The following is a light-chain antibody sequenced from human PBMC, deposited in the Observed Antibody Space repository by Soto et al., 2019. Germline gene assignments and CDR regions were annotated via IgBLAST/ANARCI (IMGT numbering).Light chain of an antibody. V-gene: IGLV4-69*01. CDR3: QTWGTDIVV. CDR2: LNSDGRH. Sequence: QLVLTQPPSASASLGASVKVTCTLSSGHSTYSIAWHQQQPEKGPRYLMKLNSDGRHTKADGIPDRFSGSSSGAERYLTISSLQSEDEGDYYCQTWGTDIVVFGGGTKLTVL. J-gene: IGLJ2*01. CDR1: SGHSTYS.